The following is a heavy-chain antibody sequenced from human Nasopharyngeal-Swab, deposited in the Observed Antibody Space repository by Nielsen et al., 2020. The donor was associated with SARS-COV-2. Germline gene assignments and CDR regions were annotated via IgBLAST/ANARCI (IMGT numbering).Heavy chain of an antibody. J-gene: IGHJ5*02. Sequence: WIRKPPWKGLEGIGEVYHSGTTNNNPSLKSRVSISVGKSKNQFSLKLSSVTAADTAVYYCASLNCYGSGSLRWFDPWGQGTLVTVSS. CDR3: ASLNCYGSGSLRWFDP. V-gene: IGHV4-4*02. CDR2: VYHSGTT. D-gene: IGHD3-10*01.